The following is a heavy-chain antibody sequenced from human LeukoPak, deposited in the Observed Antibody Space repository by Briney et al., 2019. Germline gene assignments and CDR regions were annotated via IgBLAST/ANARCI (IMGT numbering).Heavy chain of an antibody. J-gene: IGHJ4*02. CDR1: GFHFSTYA. V-gene: IGHV3-23*01. Sequence: GGSLRLSCAASGFHFSTYAMSWVHQAPGKGLEWVSSISDTGDRTYYTDAVKGRFTISRDNSRNTLYLQMNSLRAEDTAVYYCVEDVVVIVAAKPGIWGQGTLVTVSS. CDR3: VEDVVVIVAAKPGI. D-gene: IGHD2-15*01. CDR2: ISDTGDRT.